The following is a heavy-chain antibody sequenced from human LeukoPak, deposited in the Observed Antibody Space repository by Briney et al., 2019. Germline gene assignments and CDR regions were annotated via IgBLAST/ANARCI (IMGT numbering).Heavy chain of an antibody. CDR1: GGSISSGGYY. D-gene: IGHD1-1*01. J-gene: IGHJ3*02. CDR3: ASPQGTGTKAFDI. V-gene: IGHV4-39*01. Sequence: PSETLSLTCTVSGGSISSGGYYWSWIRQPPGKGLEWIGSIYYSGSTYYNPSLKSRVTISVDTSKNQFSLKLSSVTAADTAVYYCASPQGTGTKAFDIWGQGTMVTVSS. CDR2: IYYSGST.